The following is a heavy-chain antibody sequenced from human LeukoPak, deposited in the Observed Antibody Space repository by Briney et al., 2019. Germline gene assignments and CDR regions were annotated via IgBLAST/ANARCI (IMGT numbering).Heavy chain of an antibody. CDR3: AKPISGGLAVTADWFHP. CDR1: GFAFSVYA. D-gene: IGHD6-19*01. J-gene: IGHJ5*01. V-gene: IGHV3-23*01. Sequence: GGSLRLSCTASGFAFSVYAMSWLRQPPGKGLEWVSTINANSGTTSYAASVRGRFTVSRNNSKNTLYLQLNTLRADDTATYYCAKPISGGLAVTADWFHPWGQGTLVVVSS. CDR2: INANSGTT.